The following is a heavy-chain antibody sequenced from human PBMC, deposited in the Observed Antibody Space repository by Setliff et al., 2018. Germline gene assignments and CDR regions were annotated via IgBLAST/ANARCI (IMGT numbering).Heavy chain of an antibody. V-gene: IGHV4-61*02. Sequence: SETLSLTCTVSGGSISSGGYYWSWIRQHPGKGLEWIGRIYTTWSTNYNPSLRSRVSISLDTSKSQFSLKLSSVTAADTAVYYCARGRFQYVGDSFYFDYWGQGNLVTVSS. D-gene: IGHD4-17*01. J-gene: IGHJ4*02. CDR3: ARGRFQYVGDSFYFDY. CDR2: IYTTWST. CDR1: GGSISSGGYY.